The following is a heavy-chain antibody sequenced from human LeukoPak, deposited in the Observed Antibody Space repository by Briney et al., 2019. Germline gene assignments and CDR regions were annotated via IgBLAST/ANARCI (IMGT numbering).Heavy chain of an antibody. CDR1: GYTFTSYG. CDR2: ISAYNGNT. V-gene: IGHV1-18*01. Sequence: ASVKVSCKASGYTFTSYGISWVRQAPGQGLEWMGWISAYNGNTNYAQKLQGRVTMTTDTSTSTAYMELRSLRSDDTAVYYCARETFYFDNDDYIDAFDIWSQGTMVTVSS. D-gene: IGHD3-22*01. CDR3: ARETFYFDNDDYIDAFDI. J-gene: IGHJ3*02.